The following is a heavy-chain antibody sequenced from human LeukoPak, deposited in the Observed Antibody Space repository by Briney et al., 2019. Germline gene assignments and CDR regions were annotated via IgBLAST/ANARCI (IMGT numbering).Heavy chain of an antibody. Sequence: PSETLSLTCTVSGGSISSSSYYWGWIRQPPGKGLEWIGSIYYSGSTYYNPSLKSRVTISVDTSKNQFSLKLSSVTAADTAVYYCARDLRNGFGDYKVGEIFDYWGQGTLVTVSS. CDR1: GGSISSSSYY. CDR3: ARDLRNGFGDYKVGEIFDY. D-gene: IGHD2-21*02. V-gene: IGHV4-39*07. J-gene: IGHJ4*02. CDR2: IYYSGST.